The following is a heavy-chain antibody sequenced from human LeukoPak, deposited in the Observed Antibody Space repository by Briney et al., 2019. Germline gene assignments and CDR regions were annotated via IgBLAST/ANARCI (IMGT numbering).Heavy chain of an antibody. CDR1: GGSISSGSYY. J-gene: IGHJ6*02. Sequence: SETLSLTCTVSGGSISSGSYYWSWIRQPAGKGLEWIGRIYTSGSTNYNPSLKSRVTISVDTSKNQFSLKLSSVTAADTAVYYCARDRSRYCSGGSCYRSLYYYYGMDVWGQGTTVTVSS. D-gene: IGHD2-15*01. CDR3: ARDRSRYCSGGSCYRSLYYYYGMDV. V-gene: IGHV4-61*02. CDR2: IYTSGST.